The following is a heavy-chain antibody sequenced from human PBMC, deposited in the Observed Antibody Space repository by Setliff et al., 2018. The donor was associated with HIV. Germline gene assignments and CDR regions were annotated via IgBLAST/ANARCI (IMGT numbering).Heavy chain of an antibody. V-gene: IGHV3-9*03. CDR2: ISWNSDEV. CDR3: AKGLGSRLAPTRDALWFDP. D-gene: IGHD2-15*01. CDR1: GFTFKDYD. Sequence: PGGSLRLSCTASGFTFKDYDMHWVRQVPGKGLEWVSGISWNSDEVDYADSVKGRFVISRDNSNNSVSLQMHSLRDDDMALYYCAKGLGSRLAPTRDALWFDPWGQGTQVTVSS. J-gene: IGHJ5*02.